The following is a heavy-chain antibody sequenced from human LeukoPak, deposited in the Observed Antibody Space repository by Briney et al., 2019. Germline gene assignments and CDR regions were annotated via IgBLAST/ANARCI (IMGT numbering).Heavy chain of an antibody. D-gene: IGHD3-16*01. J-gene: IGHJ4*02. V-gene: IGHV6-1*01. Sequence: SHTLSLTYAISGGSVSSNGAAWNWIRQSPSRVLEWLGRTYYRSNLYNDYAVSVRDQITINPDTSKTPYSLQLNSVTPEDTAADYCVRDGEGGLAYFDHWGQGTLVTVSS. CDR2: TYYRSNLYN. CDR3: VRDGEGGLAYFDH. CDR1: GGSVSSNGAA.